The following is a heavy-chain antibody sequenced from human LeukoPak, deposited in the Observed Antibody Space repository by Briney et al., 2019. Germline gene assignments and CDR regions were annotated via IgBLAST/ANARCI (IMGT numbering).Heavy chain of an antibody. CDR2: INHSGST. Sequence: SETLSLTCAVYGGSFSGYYWGWIRQPPGKGLEWIGEINHSGSTNYNPSLKSRVTISVDTSKNQFSLKLSSVTAADTAVYYCASPGYSSGWLTFDYWGQGTLVTVSS. CDR1: GGSFSGYY. D-gene: IGHD6-19*01. V-gene: IGHV4-34*01. CDR3: ASPGYSSGWLTFDY. J-gene: IGHJ4*02.